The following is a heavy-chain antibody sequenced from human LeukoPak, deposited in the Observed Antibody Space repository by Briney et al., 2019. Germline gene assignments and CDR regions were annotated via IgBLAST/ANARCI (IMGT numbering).Heavy chain of an antibody. CDR3: ARAVAVAGTRGYFDY. CDR1: GFTFSSYA. D-gene: IGHD6-19*01. Sequence: GGSLRLSCAASGFTFSSYAISWVRQAPGQGLEWMGGIIPIFGTANYAQKFQGRVTITADKSTSTAYMELSSLRSEDTAVYHCARAVAVAGTRGYFDYWGQGTLVTVSS. CDR2: IIPIFGTA. V-gene: IGHV1-69*06. J-gene: IGHJ4*02.